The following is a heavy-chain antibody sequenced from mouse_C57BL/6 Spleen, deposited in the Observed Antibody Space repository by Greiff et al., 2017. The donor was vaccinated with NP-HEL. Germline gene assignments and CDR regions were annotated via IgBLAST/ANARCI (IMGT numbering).Heavy chain of an antibody. Sequence: VQLKQSGPELVKPGASVKISCKASGYSFTGYYMNWVKQSPEKSLEWIGEINPSTGGTTYNQKFKAKATLTVDKSSSTAYMQLKSLTSEDSAVYYCARGYSNYVWYFDVWGTGTTVTVSS. CDR1: GYSFTGYY. V-gene: IGHV1-42*01. CDR3: ARGYSNYVWYFDV. CDR2: INPSTGGT. D-gene: IGHD2-5*01. J-gene: IGHJ1*03.